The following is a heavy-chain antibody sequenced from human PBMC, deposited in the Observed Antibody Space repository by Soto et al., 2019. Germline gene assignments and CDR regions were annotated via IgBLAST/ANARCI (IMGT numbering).Heavy chain of an antibody. CDR1: GYSFADSW. CDR3: ARPPGSGTLFAN. J-gene: IGHJ4*02. CDR2: IYPGYSDI. V-gene: IGHV5-51*01. D-gene: IGHD2-15*01. Sequence: GESLKISCQGSGYSFADSWIGWVRQVPGRGLEWVGIIYPGYSDIRYRPSFQGRVTISADKSVNTAYLQWSSLRASDTAIYYCARPPGSGTLFANWGQGTPVTVSS.